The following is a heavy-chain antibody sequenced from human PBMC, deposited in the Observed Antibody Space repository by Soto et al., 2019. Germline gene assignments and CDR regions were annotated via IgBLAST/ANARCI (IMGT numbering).Heavy chain of an antibody. CDR2: VSYIGST. CDR3: PRVPTP. Sequence: SETLSLTCSVSGGSISSGDYYWNWIRQPPGKGLEWIGHVSYIGSTYYNPSLKSRVTISVDRSKNQFSLKLSSVTAADTAVYYCPRVPTPWGQGTLVIVSS. CDR1: GGSISSGDYY. V-gene: IGHV4-30-4*01. J-gene: IGHJ5*02.